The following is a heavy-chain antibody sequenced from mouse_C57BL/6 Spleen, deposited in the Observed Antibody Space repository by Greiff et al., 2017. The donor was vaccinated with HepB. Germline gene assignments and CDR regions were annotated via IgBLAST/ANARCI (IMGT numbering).Heavy chain of an antibody. D-gene: IGHD1-1*02. CDR3: ARKGSYGWYFDV. J-gene: IGHJ1*03. CDR1: GFTFSDYG. Sequence: EVKLVESGGGLVKPGGSLKFSCAASGFTFSDYGMHWVSQAPEKGLEWVAYISSGSSTIYYADTVKGRVTISRDNAKNTLFLQMTSLRSEDTAIYYFARKGSYGWYFDVWGTGTTVTVSS. CDR2: ISSGSSTI. V-gene: IGHV5-17*01.